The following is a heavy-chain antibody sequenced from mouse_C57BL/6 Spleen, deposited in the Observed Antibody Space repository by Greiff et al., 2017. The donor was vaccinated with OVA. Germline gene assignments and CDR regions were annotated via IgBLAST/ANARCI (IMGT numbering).Heavy chain of an antibody. Sequence: EVQVVESGGGLVQPGGSLSLSCAASGFTFTDYYMSWVRQPPGQALEWLGFIRNKANGYTTEYSASVKGRFTISRDNSQSILYLQMNALRAEDSATYYCASLYDGYFSWFAYWGQGTLVTVSA. CDR2: IRNKANGYTT. CDR3: ASLYDGYFSWFAY. J-gene: IGHJ3*01. CDR1: GFTFTDYY. V-gene: IGHV7-3*01. D-gene: IGHD2-3*01.